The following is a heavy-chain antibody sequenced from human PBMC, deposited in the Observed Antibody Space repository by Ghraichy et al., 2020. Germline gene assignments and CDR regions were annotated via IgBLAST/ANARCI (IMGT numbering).Heavy chain of an antibody. CDR3: ARFSNSGSYSPYGGY. CDR1: GGSISSSSYY. CDR2: IYYSGST. Sequence: SETLSLTCTVFGGSISSSSYYWGWIRQPPGKGLEWFVCIYYSGSTHYNPSLKSRGTISVDTSKNQFSLKLSSVTAADTAVYYCARFSNSGSYSPYGGYWGQGTRGTGSS. D-gene: IGHD1-26*01. V-gene: IGHV4-39*01. J-gene: IGHJ4*01.